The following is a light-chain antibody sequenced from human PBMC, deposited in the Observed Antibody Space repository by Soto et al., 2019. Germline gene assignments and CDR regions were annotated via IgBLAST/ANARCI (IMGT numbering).Light chain of an antibody. CDR3: KQYPIYSWT. CDR1: QYIGTW. Sequence: DIQMTQSPSTLASSVGDRFTITCRSSQYIGTWLAWYQQKTAKDPPVLIYRASHLESGVNPRFSASGSGTAFSIPINSLQAADFATYYCKQYPIYSWTFGQGTQVDIK. J-gene: IGKJ1*01. CDR2: RAS. V-gene: IGKV1-5*03.